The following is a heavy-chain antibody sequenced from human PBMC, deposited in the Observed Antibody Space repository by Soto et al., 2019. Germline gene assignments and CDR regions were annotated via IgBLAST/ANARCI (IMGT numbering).Heavy chain of an antibody. CDR3: ARGVYGDYGFGVDYYYYMDV. V-gene: IGHV1-8*01. Sequence: ASVKVSCKASGYTFTSYDINWVRQATGQGLEWMGWMNPNSGNTGYAQKFQGRVTMTRNTSISTAYMELSSLRSEDTAVYYCARGVYGDYGFGVDYYYYMDVWGKGTTVTVSS. J-gene: IGHJ6*03. CDR1: GYTFTSYD. D-gene: IGHD4-17*01. CDR2: MNPNSGNT.